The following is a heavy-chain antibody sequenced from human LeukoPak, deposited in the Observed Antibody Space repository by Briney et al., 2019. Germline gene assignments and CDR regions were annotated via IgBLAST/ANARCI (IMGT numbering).Heavy chain of an antibody. J-gene: IGHJ4*02. CDR2: ISSDGDRK. D-gene: IGHD1-1*01. CDR3: ATDPQHDGDF. V-gene: IGHV3-23*01. CDR1: GLTFNNYA. Sequence: GGSLRLSCAASGLTFNNYAMAWVRQAPGKGLEWISTISSDGDRKHYADSVKGRFTISRDSSKNTVFLEMNSLRVEDTAIYYCATDPQHDGDFWGQGTLVTVSS.